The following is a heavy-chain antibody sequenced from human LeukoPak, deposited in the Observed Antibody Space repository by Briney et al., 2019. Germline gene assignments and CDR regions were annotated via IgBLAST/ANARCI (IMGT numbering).Heavy chain of an antibody. CDR1: GGSVSSGSYY. J-gene: IGHJ6*02. D-gene: IGHD2-2*03. CDR2: IYYSGST. CDR3: ARSMGIVVVPAAIPYGMDV. V-gene: IGHV4-61*01. Sequence: PSETLSLTCTVSGGSVSSGSYYWSWIRQPPGKGLEWIGYIYYSGSTNYNPSLKSRVTISVDTSKNQFSLKLSSVTAADTAVYYCARSMGIVVVPAAIPYGMDVWGQGTTVTVSS.